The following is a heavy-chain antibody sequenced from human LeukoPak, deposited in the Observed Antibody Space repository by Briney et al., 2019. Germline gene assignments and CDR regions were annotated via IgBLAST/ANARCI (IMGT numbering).Heavy chain of an antibody. D-gene: IGHD2-15*01. Sequence: GGSLRLSCAASGFTFSNAWMSWVRQAPGKGLEWVGRIKSETDGGTADYPVPVRGRFTISRDDTKNTLYLQMNSLKTEDTGVYYCTARSSGDNCYEIWGQGTLVTVSS. V-gene: IGHV3-15*01. CDR1: GFTFSNAW. J-gene: IGHJ4*02. CDR2: IKSETDGGTA. CDR3: TARSSGDNCYEI.